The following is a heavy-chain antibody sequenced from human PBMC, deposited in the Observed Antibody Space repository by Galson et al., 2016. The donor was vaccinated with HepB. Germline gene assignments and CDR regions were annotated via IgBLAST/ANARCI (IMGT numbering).Heavy chain of an antibody. J-gene: IGHJ4*02. CDR2: LKSDGRST. CDR1: GFTFSSHW. CDR3: RIGTAGIGY. Sequence: SLRLSCAASGFTFSSHWMHWVRQAPGKGLVCVSRLKSDGRSTYYADSVKGRFTISRDNAKNTLYLQMNSLGVEDTAVYYCRIGTAGIGYWGQGTLVTVSS. V-gene: IGHV3-74*01. D-gene: IGHD6-13*01.